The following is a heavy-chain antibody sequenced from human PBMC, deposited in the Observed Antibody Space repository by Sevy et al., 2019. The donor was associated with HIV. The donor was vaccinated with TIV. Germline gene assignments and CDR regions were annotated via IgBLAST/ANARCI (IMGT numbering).Heavy chain of an antibody. CDR3: ARDEYSYASGFDY. CDR1: GFTFSNYI. V-gene: IGHV3-21*01. Sequence: GGSLRLSCAASGFTFSNYIMNWVRQAPGMGLEWVSSISSGGDYIYYTNSVKGRFTISRDNAKNSLYLHMNSLRAEDTAVYYCARDEYSYASGFDYWGQGTLVTVSS. J-gene: IGHJ4*02. CDR2: ISSGGDYI. D-gene: IGHD5-18*01.